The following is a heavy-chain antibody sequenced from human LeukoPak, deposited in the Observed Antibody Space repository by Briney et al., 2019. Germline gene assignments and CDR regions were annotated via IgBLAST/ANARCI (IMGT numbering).Heavy chain of an antibody. CDR1: GGTFSSYA. CDR2: IIPIFDTA. V-gene: IGHV1-69*13. Sequence: SVKVSCKASGGTFSSYAISWVRQAPGQGLEWMGGIIPIFDTANYAQKFQGRVTITADESTSTAYMELSSLRSEDTAVYYCAREVYSSSSSISWFDPWGQGTLVTVSS. J-gene: IGHJ5*02. CDR3: AREVYSSSSSISWFDP. D-gene: IGHD6-6*01.